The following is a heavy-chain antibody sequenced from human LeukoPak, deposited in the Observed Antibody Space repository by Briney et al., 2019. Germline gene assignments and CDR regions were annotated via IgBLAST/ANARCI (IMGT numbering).Heavy chain of an antibody. CDR1: GFTFSRFS. Sequence: PGGSLRLSCAAPGFTFSRFSMNWVRQAPGKGLEWVSSISSSGTYIYYADSVKGRFTISRDNSKNTLYLQMNSLRAEDTAVYYCAREANYDFWSGYYPYYYYYYMDVWGKGTTVTVSS. CDR2: ISSSGTYI. D-gene: IGHD3-3*01. J-gene: IGHJ6*03. CDR3: AREANYDFWSGYYPYYYYYYMDV. V-gene: IGHV3-21*04.